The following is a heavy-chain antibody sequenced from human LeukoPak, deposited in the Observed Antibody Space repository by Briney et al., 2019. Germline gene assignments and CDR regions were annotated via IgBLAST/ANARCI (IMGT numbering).Heavy chain of an antibody. CDR1: GYTFTSYG. V-gene: IGHV1-18*01. CDR3: ARDGTYYYDSSGPYTLRNGMDV. D-gene: IGHD3-22*01. Sequence: ASVKVSCKASGYTFTSYGISWVRQAPGQGLEWMGWISAYNGNTNYAQKLQGRVTMTTDTSTSTAYMELRSLRSDDTAVYYCARDGTYYYDSSGPYTLRNGMDVWGQGTTVTVS. J-gene: IGHJ6*02. CDR2: ISAYNGNT.